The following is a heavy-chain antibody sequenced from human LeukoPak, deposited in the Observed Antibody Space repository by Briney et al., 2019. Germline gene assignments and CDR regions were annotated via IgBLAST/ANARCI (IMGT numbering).Heavy chain of an antibody. D-gene: IGHD4-17*01. J-gene: IGHJ4*02. CDR3: ANPIYSGDYDQFDY. CDR1: GFTFSNYA. V-gene: IGHV3-23*01. Sequence: HAGGCLRLSCAASGFTFSNYAISWVRQAPGKGLEWVSTIHGSGVSTYYADSVKGRFTISRDNSKNTLYLQMNSLRAEDTAVYFFANPIYSGDYDQFDYWGQGTLVTVSS. CDR2: IHGSGVST.